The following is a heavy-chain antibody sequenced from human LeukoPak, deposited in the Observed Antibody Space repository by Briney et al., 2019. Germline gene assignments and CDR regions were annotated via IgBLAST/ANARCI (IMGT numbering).Heavy chain of an antibody. D-gene: IGHD5/OR15-5a*01. CDR3: ARDSPSTSGRLVDY. V-gene: IGHV1-18*01. J-gene: IGHJ4*02. CDR1: GYTLTSYG. CDR2: ISAYNGNT. Sequence: ASVKVSCKASGYTLTSYGISWVRQAPGQGVEWMGWISAYNGNTNYAQNLQGRVTMTTDTSTSKAYMELRSLRPADTAVYYCARDSPSTSGRLVDYWGQGTLVTVSS.